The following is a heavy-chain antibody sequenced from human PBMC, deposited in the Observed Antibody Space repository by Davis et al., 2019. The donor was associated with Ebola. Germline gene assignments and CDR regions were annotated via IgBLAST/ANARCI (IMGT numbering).Heavy chain of an antibody. CDR2: YYYTGST. V-gene: IGHV4-61*08. CDR3: ARGDSYYDPSGYYAGPEAPDH. Sequence: SETLSLTCTVSGYSVSSGGYSWNWIRQPPGKGLEWIGYYYYTGSTYYNPSLKSRVSISVDTSKNQFSLKLSSVTAADTAVYYCARGDSYYDPSGYYAGPEAPDHWGQGTLVSVSS. D-gene: IGHD3-22*01. J-gene: IGHJ4*02. CDR1: GYSVSSGGYS.